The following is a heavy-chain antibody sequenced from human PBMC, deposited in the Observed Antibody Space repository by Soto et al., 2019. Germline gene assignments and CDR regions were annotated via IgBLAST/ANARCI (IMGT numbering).Heavy chain of an antibody. J-gene: IGHJ3*02. CDR2: INTYNGNT. CDR1: GYSFTSFH. CDR3: TRSYVAYTPIGVHSFDI. V-gene: IGHV1-18*01. Sequence: QHQLVQSGAEVKKPGASVKVSCKASGYSFTSFHINWVRQAPGQRLEWMGWINTYNGNTNDAQEFQGIVTLTTDTSTGAAYTDLRSLRSDDTAVYFSTRSYVAYTPIGVHSFDICGQGTLVTVSS. D-gene: IGHD4-17*01.